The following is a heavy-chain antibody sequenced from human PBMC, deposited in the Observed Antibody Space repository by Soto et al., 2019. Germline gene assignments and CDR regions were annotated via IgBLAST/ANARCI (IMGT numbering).Heavy chain of an antibody. CDR1: GFTFSSYA. J-gene: IGHJ4*02. D-gene: IGHD3-10*01. Sequence: QVQLVESGGGVVQPGRSLRLSCAASGFTFSSYAMHWVRQAPGKGLEWVAVISYDGSNKYYADSVKGRFTMSRDNSKNTLYLQSDSLRAEDTAGYYCARDPAPYYGSGSLDYWGQGTLVTVSS. V-gene: IGHV3-30-3*01. CDR3: ARDPAPYYGSGSLDY. CDR2: ISYDGSNK.